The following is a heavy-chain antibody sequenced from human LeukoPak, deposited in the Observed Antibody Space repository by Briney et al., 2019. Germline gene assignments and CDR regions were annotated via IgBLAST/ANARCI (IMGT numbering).Heavy chain of an antibody. Sequence: ASVKVSCKASGYTFTSCAMHWVRQAPGQRLEWMGWINAGNGNTKYSQKFQGRVTITRDTSASTAYMELSSLRSEDTAVYYCARARGPDYDYVWGSYWFDYWGQGTLVTVSS. CDR3: ARARGPDYDYVWGSYWFDY. CDR2: INAGNGNT. J-gene: IGHJ4*02. CDR1: GYTFTSCA. V-gene: IGHV1-3*01. D-gene: IGHD3-16*01.